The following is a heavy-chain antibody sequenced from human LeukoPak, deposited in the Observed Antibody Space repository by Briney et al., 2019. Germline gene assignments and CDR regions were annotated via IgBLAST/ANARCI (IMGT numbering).Heavy chain of an antibody. CDR2: IIPIFGTA. CDR3: ARTNYGGNFFFDY. D-gene: IGHD4-23*01. Sequence: SVKVSCKATGGTFSSYAISWVRQAPGQGLEWMGGIIPIFGTANYAQKFQGRVTITTDESTSTAYMELSSLRSEDTAVYYCARTNYGGNFFFDYWGQGTLVTVSS. V-gene: IGHV1-69*05. CDR1: GGTFSSYA. J-gene: IGHJ4*02.